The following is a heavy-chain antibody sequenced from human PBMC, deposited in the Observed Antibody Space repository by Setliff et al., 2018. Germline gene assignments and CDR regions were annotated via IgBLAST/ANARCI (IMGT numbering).Heavy chain of an antibody. D-gene: IGHD5-12*01. CDR2: VYYDGTT. Sequence: KTSETLSLTCSVSDDSITSYYWSWIRQPPGKGLEWLGYVYYDGTTNYNPSLKSRLTISVDTSNNQFSLRLTSVTAADAAVYYCARQRGNSGFLDFWGQGALVTVSS. CDR1: DDSITSYY. CDR3: ARQRGNSGFLDF. J-gene: IGHJ4*02. V-gene: IGHV4-59*13.